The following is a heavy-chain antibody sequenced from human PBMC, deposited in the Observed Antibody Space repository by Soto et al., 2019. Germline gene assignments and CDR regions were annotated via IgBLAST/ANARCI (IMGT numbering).Heavy chain of an antibody. Sequence: QVQLVQSGAEVKMPGASVKVSCKASGYTFTSYAMHWVRQAPGQRLEWMGWINAGNGNTKYSQKFQGRVTITRDTSASTAYMELSSLRSEDTAVYYCARYGGALGWFDPWGQGTLVTVSS. CDR3: ARYGGALGWFDP. J-gene: IGHJ5*02. CDR1: GYTFTSYA. D-gene: IGHD3-10*01. V-gene: IGHV1-3*01. CDR2: INAGNGNT.